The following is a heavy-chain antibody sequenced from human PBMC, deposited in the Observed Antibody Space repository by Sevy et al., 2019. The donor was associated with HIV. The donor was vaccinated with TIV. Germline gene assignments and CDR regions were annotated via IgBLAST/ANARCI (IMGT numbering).Heavy chain of an antibody. V-gene: IGHV1-24*01. J-gene: IGHJ5*02. Sequence: ASVKVSCKVSGYTLTKLSIHWARQAPGKGLEWMGDFDSQDGETIYSQRFQGRVTMTVDTPTDTAYMDLSSLTSEDTAVYYCATVGLRYYSGSSSYQGDWFDPWGQGTLVTVSS. CDR2: FDSQDGET. CDR3: ATVGLRYYSGSSSYQGDWFDP. CDR1: GYTLTKLS. D-gene: IGHD2-15*01.